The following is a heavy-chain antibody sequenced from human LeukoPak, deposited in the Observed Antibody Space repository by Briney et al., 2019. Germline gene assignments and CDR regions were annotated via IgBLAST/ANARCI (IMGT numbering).Heavy chain of an antibody. CDR3: ARDFLRSYYNY. V-gene: IGHV3-48*03. CDR2: ISSTGSAI. J-gene: IGHJ4*02. CDR1: GFTFSSYE. Sequence: GGSLRLSCAASGFTFSSYEMNWVRQAPGKGLEWVSYISSTGSAIYYADSVKGRFTIPRDNAKNSLYLQMNSLRAEDTAVYYCARDFLRSYYNYWGQGTLVTVSS. D-gene: IGHD1-26*01.